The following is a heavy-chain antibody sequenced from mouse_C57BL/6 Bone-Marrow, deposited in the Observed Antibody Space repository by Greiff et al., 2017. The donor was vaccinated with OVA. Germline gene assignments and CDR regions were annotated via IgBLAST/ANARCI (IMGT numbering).Heavy chain of an antibody. V-gene: IGHV6-6*01. CDR1: GFTFSDAW. CDR3: TRRTAQALDY. CDR2: IRNKANNHAT. J-gene: IGHJ2*01. D-gene: IGHD3-2*02. Sequence: EVKLQESGGGLVQPGGSMKLSCTASGFTFSDAWMDWVRQSPEKGLEWVAEIRNKANNHATYYAESVKGRFTISRDDSKSSVYLQINSLRAEDTGIYYCTRRTAQALDYWGQGTTLTVSS.